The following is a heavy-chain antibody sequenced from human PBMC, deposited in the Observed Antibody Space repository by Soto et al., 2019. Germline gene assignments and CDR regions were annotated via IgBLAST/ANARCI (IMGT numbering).Heavy chain of an antibody. CDR3: ARGMTPPGAPAWYYFDS. CDR2: FSLSGTT. D-gene: IGHD2-8*02. J-gene: IGHJ4*02. CDR1: GASITGTSY. V-gene: IGHV4-4*07. Sequence: LSLTCTVSGASITGTSYWSWIRQPAGKGLEWIGRFSLSGTTNYNPPLRSRVTMSADVSKNQFSLRLTSVTAADTALYYCARGMTPPGAPAWYYFDSWGQGTLVTVSS.